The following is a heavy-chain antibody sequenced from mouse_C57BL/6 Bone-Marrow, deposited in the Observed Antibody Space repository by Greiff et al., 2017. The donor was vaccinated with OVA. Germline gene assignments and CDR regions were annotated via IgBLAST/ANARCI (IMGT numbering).Heavy chain of an antibody. J-gene: IGHJ1*03. CDR3: ARDYDYDVDWYFDV. D-gene: IGHD2-4*01. Sequence: VQLQQSGPELVKPGASVKLSCKASGYTFTSYDINWVKQRPGQGLEWIGWIYPRDGSTKYNEKFKGTATLTVDTSSSTAYMELHSLTSEDSAVYFCARDYDYDVDWYFDVWGTGTTVTVSS. V-gene: IGHV1-85*01. CDR1: GYTFTSYD. CDR2: IYPRDGST.